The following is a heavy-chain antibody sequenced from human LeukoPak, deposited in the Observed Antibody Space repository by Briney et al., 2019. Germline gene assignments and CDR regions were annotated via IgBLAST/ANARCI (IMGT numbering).Heavy chain of an antibody. J-gene: IGHJ4*02. CDR1: GFTVSSNY. Sequence: GGSLRLSCAASGFTVSSNYMSWVRQAPGKGLEWVSVIYSGGSTYYADSVKGRFTISRDNSKNTLYLQMNSLSAEDTAVYYCARDGVWFGELLRDWGQGTLVTVSS. V-gene: IGHV3-53*01. CDR2: IYSGGST. D-gene: IGHD3-10*01. CDR3: ARDGVWFGELLRD.